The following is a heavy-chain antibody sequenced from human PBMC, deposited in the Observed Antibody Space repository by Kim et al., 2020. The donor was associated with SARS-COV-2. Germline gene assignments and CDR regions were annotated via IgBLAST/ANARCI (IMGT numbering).Heavy chain of an antibody. Sequence: GGSLRLSCVGSGFTFTNYWMSWVRQAPGKGLEWVANIKQDGSEEYYVDSVKGRFTISRDNAKKSLNLQMNSLRAEDTAVYYSAREPNRNYGWRWGQGTLVTVSS. D-gene: IGHD3-10*01. J-gene: IGHJ4*02. CDR1: GFTFTNYW. CDR3: AREPNRNYGWR. CDR2: IKQDGSEE. V-gene: IGHV3-7*01.